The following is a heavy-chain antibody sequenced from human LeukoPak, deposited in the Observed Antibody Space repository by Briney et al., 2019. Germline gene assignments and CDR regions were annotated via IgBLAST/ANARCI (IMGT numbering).Heavy chain of an antibody. CDR1: GFTFSSYA. D-gene: IGHD5-18*01. CDR3: AKQPGYSYGVYYFDY. V-gene: IGHV3-23*01. J-gene: IGHJ4*02. CDR2: ISGSGGST. Sequence: EGSLRLSCAASGFTFSSYAMSWVRQAPGKGLEWVSAISGSGGSTYYADSVKGRFTISRDNSKNTLYLQMNSLRAEDTAVYYCAKQPGYSYGVYYFDYWGQETLVTVSS.